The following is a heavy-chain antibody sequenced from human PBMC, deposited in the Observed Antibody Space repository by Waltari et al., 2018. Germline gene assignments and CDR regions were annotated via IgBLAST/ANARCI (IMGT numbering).Heavy chain of an antibody. V-gene: IGHV4-34*01. D-gene: IGHD3-10*01. CDR3: ARHDYSGSGTYYLDY. J-gene: IGHJ4*02. CDR1: GGSFSGYY. Sequence: QVQLQQWGAGLLKPSETLSLTCAVYGGSFSGYYWSWIRQPPGKGLEWIGEINHSGSTNYNPSLKSRVTISVDTSKNQFSLKLASVTAADTALYYCARHDYSGSGTYYLDYWGQGTLVTVSS. CDR2: INHSGST.